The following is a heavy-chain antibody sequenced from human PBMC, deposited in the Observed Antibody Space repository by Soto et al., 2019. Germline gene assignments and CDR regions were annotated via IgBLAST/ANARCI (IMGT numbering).Heavy chain of an antibody. V-gene: IGHV4-31*03. CDR3: ARDRSSHGSGSLSFDY. J-gene: IGHJ4*02. CDR2: IYYSGST. CDR1: GGSISSGGYY. Sequence: QVQLQESGPGLVKPSQTLSLTCTVSGGSISSGGYYWSWIRQHPGKGREWIGYIYYSGSTYYNPSLKSRVTISVDTSKNQFSLKLSSVTAADTAVYYCARDRSSHGSGSLSFDYWGQGTLVTVSS. D-gene: IGHD3-10*01.